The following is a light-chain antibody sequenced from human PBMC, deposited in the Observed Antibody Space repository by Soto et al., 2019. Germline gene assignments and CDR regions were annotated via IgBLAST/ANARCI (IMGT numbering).Light chain of an antibody. CDR3: QTWDTGIVV. Sequence: QSVLTQSPSASASLGASVKLTCSLNSGHSSYAIAWHQQQPEKGPRYLMKLNSDGSHSKGDGIPDRFSGSSSGAERYLTISSLQSEDEADYYCQTWDTGIVVFGGGTKLTV. V-gene: IGLV4-69*01. J-gene: IGLJ2*01. CDR1: SGHSSYA. CDR2: LNSDGSH.